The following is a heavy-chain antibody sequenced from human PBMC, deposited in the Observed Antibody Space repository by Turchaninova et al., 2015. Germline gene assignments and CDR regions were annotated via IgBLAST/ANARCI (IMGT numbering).Heavy chain of an antibody. J-gene: IGHJ3*01. D-gene: IGHD2-15*01. Sequence: QVQLVQSGAEVREPGTSVKVSCKASGYSFTSYGISWVRQAPGQGLEWRGWMSTYRGDTNYEQNLQGRVTLSTDTSTSTAYRELRSLRSDDTAVXXXARWTVAASXSLDXXGQGXKLTVXS. CDR2: MSTYRGDT. CDR1: GYSFTSYG. V-gene: IGHV1-18*04. CDR3: ARWTVAASXSLDX.